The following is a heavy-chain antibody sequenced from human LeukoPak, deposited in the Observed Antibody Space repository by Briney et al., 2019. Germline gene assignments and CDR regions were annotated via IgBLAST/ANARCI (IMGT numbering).Heavy chain of an antibody. CDR3: ARRYGDYYYYYYMDV. D-gene: IGHD4-17*01. V-gene: IGHV4-39*07. CDR2: INHSGST. CDR1: AGSISSSNYY. Sequence: SETPSLTCTVSAGSISSSNYYWGWIRQPPGKGLEWIGEINHSGSTNYNPSLKSRVTISVDTSKNQFSLKLSSVTAADTAVYYCARRYGDYYYYYYMDVWGKGTTVTISS. J-gene: IGHJ6*03.